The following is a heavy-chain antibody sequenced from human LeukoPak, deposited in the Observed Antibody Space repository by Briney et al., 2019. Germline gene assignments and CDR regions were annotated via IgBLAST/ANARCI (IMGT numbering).Heavy chain of an antibody. V-gene: IGHV3-48*03. D-gene: IGHD3-10*02. J-gene: IGHJ6*04. CDR1: GFTFSRYE. Sequence: GGSLRLSCAASGFTFSRYEMNWVRQAPGKGLEWVSYISSSGSTIYYADPVKGRFTISRDNAKNSLYLQMNSLRAEDTAVYYCAELGITMIGGVWGKGTTVTISS. CDR3: AELGITMIGGV. CDR2: ISSSGSTI.